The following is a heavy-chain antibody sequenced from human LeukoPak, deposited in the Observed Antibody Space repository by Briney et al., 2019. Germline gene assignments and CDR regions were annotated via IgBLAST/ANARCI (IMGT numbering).Heavy chain of an antibody. CDR1: GFTFSSYG. J-gene: IGHJ4*02. Sequence: GGSLRLSCAASGFTFSSYGMHWVRQAPGKGLEWVAVISYDGSNKYYADSVKGRFTISRDNSKDTLYLQMNSLRAEDTAVYYCAGGAPVGYFDYWGQGTLVTVSS. CDR2: ISYDGSNK. CDR3: AGGAPVGYFDY. V-gene: IGHV3-30*03.